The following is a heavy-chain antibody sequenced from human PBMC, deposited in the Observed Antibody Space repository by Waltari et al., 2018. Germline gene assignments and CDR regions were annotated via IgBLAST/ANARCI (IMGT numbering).Heavy chain of an antibody. CDR1: GSPFRSYA. CDR2: IIPIFGTA. Sequence: QVQLVQSGAEVKKPGSSVKFYCKASGSPFRSYALRLVRQAPGQGLEWMGGIIPIFGTANYAQKFQGRVTITADKSTSTAYMELSSLRSEDTAVYYCAREHYDSSGAFDYWGQGTLVTVSS. J-gene: IGHJ4*02. CDR3: AREHYDSSGAFDY. V-gene: IGHV1-69*06. D-gene: IGHD3-22*01.